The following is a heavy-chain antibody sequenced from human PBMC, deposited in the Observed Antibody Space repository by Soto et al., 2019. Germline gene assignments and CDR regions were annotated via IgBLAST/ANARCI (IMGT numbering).Heavy chain of an antibody. D-gene: IGHD2-15*01. CDR2: IITIFGTA. CDR1: GGTFSSYA. J-gene: IGHJ4*02. Sequence: QVQLVQSGAEVKKPGSSVKVSCKASGGTFSSYAISWVRQAPGQGLEWLGGIITIFGTANYAQKFQGRVTIPADDSTITAYMELSSLRSEDTAVYYCARRNVDYCSGGSCYHGHEYYFDYWGQGTLVTVSS. V-gene: IGHV1-69*01. CDR3: ARRNVDYCSGGSCYHGHEYYFDY.